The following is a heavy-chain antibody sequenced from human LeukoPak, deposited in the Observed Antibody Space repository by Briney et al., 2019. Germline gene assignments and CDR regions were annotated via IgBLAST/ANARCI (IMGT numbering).Heavy chain of an antibody. CDR2: IWCEGSNK. V-gene: IGHV3-33*01. CDR1: GFTFSTFG. Sequence: GVSLRFSGAASGFTFSTFGMHWVRQAPGKGLEGVAVIWCEGSNKYYADSGKGRFTISRDNSRTTLYLQMTGRRAKDTAWYYCATSRKTGDCSSTSCAYYYYMDVWGKGTTVTVSS. J-gene: IGHJ6*03. D-gene: IGHD2-2*01. CDR3: ATSRKTGDCSSTSCAYYYYMDV.